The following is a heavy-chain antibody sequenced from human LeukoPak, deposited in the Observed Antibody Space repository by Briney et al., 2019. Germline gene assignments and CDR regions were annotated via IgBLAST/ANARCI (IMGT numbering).Heavy chain of an antibody. J-gene: IGHJ4*02. V-gene: IGHV4-34*01. D-gene: IGHD6-19*01. Sequence: PSETLSLTCTVSGGSISNYYWSWIRQPPGKGLEWIGEINHSGSTNYNPSLKSRVTISVDTSKNQFSLKLSSVTAADTAVYYCARVGSGWYGTWGQGTLVTVSS. CDR2: INHSGST. CDR3: ARVGSGWYGT. CDR1: GGSISNYY.